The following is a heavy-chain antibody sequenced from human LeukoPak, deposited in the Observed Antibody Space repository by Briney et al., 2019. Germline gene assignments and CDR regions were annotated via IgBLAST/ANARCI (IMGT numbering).Heavy chain of an antibody. CDR2: IIPILGIA. CDR1: GGTFSSHA. CDR3: ARIEYSSSYNWFDP. V-gene: IGHV1-69*04. J-gene: IGHJ5*02. D-gene: IGHD6-6*01. Sequence: SVKVSCKAPGGTFSSHAISWVRQAPGQGLEWMGRIIPILGIANYAQKFQGRVTITADKSTSTAYMELSSLRSEDTAVYYCARIEYSSSYNWFDPWGQGTLVTVSS.